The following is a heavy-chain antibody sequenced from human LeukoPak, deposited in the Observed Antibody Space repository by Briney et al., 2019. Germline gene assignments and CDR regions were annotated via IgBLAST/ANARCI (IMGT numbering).Heavy chain of an antibody. CDR2: ISGSGGST. CDR1: GFTFSSYA. Sequence: GGALRLCCAASGFTFSSYAMSRVRQAPGRGLEWVSAISGSGGSTYYADSVKGRFTISRDNSKNTLYLQMNSLRAEDTAVYYCAKDLHGTGPYYFDYWGQGTLVTVSS. V-gene: IGHV3-23*01. J-gene: IGHJ4*02. CDR3: AKDLHGTGPYYFDY. D-gene: IGHD3-10*01.